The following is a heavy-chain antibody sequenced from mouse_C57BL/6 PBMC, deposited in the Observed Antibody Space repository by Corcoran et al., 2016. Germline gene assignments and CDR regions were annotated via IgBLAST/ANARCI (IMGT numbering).Heavy chain of an antibody. CDR2: IYPGNGNT. CDR1: GYSFTDYY. Sequence: QVQLKQSGAELVRPGASVKLSCKASGYSFTDYYINWVKQRPGQGLEWIARIYPGNGNTYYNEKFKGKATLTAEKSSHPAYMQLSSLTSEDSAVYFCAGPYYLYYWGQGTTLTVSA. J-gene: IGHJ2*01. CDR3: AGPYYLYY. V-gene: IGHV1-76*01.